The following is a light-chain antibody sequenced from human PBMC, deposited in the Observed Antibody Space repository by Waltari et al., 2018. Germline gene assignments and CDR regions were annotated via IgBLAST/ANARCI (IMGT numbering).Light chain of an antibody. J-gene: IGKJ2*01. CDR3: QHYYSLAA. V-gene: IGKV1-5*03. Sequence: DIQLTQSPSTLSASVGDTVTITCRASQNIVIWLAWYKQKPGKAPKLLISKASSLESVVPSRFSVSGSGTEVTLTITSLQPDDFATYYCQHYYSLAAFGQGTKLEIK. CDR2: KAS. CDR1: QNIVIW.